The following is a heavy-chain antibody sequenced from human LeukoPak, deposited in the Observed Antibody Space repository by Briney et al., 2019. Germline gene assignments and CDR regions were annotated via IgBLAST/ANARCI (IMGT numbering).Heavy chain of an antibody. J-gene: IGHJ6*02. V-gene: IGHV4-34*01. CDR3: ARDSYDTNGMDV. D-gene: IGHD3-9*01. CDR1: GGSFSGYY. CDR2: INHSGST. Sequence: PSETLSLTCAVYGGSFSGYYWSWIRQPPGKGLEWIGEINHSGSTNYNPSLKSRVTMSVDTSKNQFSLKLSSVTAADTAVYYCARDSYDTNGMDVWGQGTTVTVSS.